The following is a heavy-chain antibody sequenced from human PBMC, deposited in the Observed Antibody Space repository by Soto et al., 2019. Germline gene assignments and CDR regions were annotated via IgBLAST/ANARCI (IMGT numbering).Heavy chain of an antibody. CDR1: GGSISSSSYY. V-gene: IGHV4-39*01. CDR3: ARLDTMIVGCFDY. Sequence: QLQLQESGPGLVKPSETLSLTCTVSGGSISSSSYYWGWIRQPPGKGLEWIGSIYYSGSTYYNPSLKSRVTISVDTSKNQFSLKLSSVTAADTAVYYCARLDTMIVGCFDYWGQGTLVTVSS. CDR2: IYYSGST. D-gene: IGHD3-22*01. J-gene: IGHJ4*02.